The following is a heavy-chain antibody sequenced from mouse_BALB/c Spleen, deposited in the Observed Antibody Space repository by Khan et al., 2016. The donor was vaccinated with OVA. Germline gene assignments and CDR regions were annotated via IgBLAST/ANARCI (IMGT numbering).Heavy chain of an antibody. Sequence: QIQLVQSGPEVKKPGETVKISCKASGYSFTNYGMNWVRQALGKGLKWMGWINTYTGEPTYADDFKGRFAFSLETSASTAYLQITNLKNEDTATYFCASGGYWYCDVWGAGTTVTVSS. D-gene: IGHD1-1*02. CDR3: ASGGYWYCDV. CDR2: INTYTGEP. J-gene: IGHJ1*01. CDR1: GYSFTNYG. V-gene: IGHV9-3-1*01.